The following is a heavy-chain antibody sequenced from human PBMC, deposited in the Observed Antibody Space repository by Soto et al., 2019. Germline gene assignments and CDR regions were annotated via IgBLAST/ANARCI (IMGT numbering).Heavy chain of an antibody. V-gene: IGHV4-30-2*01. Sequence: QLQLQESGSGLVKPSQTLSLTCAVSGGSISSGGYSWSWIRQPPGKGLEWIGYIYHSGSTYYNPSRKSRVTIPVDRSKNQFSLKLSSVTAADTAVYYCARTTYYYDSSGYYYAGGAFDIWGQGTMVTVSS. D-gene: IGHD3-22*01. CDR2: IYHSGST. J-gene: IGHJ3*02. CDR1: GGSISSGGYS. CDR3: ARTTYYYDSSGYYYAGGAFDI.